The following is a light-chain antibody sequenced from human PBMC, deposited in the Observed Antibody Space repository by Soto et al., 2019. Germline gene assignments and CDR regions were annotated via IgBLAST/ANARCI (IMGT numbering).Light chain of an antibody. V-gene: IGKV1-39*01. Sequence: DIQMTQSPSSLSASVGDRVTITCRASQTFNKFLNWYQQKPGKAPKLLIYAASSLQGGGPSRFSGSGSGTDFTLTISSLQPEDFATYYCQQSYRTPYTFGQGTKLEIK. CDR1: QTFNKF. J-gene: IGKJ2*01. CDR3: QQSYRTPYT. CDR2: AAS.